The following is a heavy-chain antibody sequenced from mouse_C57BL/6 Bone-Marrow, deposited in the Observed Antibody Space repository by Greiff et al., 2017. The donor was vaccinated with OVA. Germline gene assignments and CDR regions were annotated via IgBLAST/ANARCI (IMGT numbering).Heavy chain of an antibody. CDR2: IYPRSGNT. D-gene: IGHD1-1*01. CDR3: ARGSYYYGSSPVAY. J-gene: IGHJ3*01. CDR1: GYTFTSYG. V-gene: IGHV1-81*01. Sequence: VQLQQSGAELARPGASVKLSCKASGYTFTSYGISWVKQRTGQGLEWIGEIYPRSGNTYYNEKFKGKATLTADKSSSTAYMELRSLTSEDSAVYFCARGSYYYGSSPVAYWGQGTLVTVSA.